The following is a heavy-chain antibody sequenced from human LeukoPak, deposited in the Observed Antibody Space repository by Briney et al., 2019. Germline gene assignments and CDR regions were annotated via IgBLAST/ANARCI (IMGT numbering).Heavy chain of an antibody. V-gene: IGHV3-13*01. Sequence: GSLRLSCAASGFTLTNYAMHWVRQRAGEGLEWVSALGTAGDTFYPGSVKGRFTISRDNAKKSFFLQMNSLRAEDTAIYYYARQNTPHGNFDYWGQGTLVTVSS. CDR1: GFTLTNYA. J-gene: IGHJ4*02. D-gene: IGHD5-24*01. CDR3: ARQNTPHGNFDY. CDR2: LGTAGDT.